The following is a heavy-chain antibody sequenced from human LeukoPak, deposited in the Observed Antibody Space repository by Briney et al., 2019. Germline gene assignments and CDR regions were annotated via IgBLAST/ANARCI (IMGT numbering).Heavy chain of an antibody. Sequence: SETLSLTCTVSGGSISSYYWSWIRQPAGKGLEWIGRIYTSGSTNYNPSLKSRVTISVGKSKNQFSLKLSSVTAADTAVYYCARETSSGWYDYWGQGTLVTVSS. CDR1: GGSISSYY. J-gene: IGHJ4*02. CDR2: IYTSGST. D-gene: IGHD6-19*01. V-gene: IGHV4-4*07. CDR3: ARETSSGWYDY.